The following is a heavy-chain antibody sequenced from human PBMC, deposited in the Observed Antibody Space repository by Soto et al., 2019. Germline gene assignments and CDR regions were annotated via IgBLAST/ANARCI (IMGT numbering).Heavy chain of an antibody. CDR1: GGSISSGGYY. J-gene: IGHJ5*02. CDR3: ARVPRDIVVVPAAKGWFDP. Sequence: SETLSLTCTVSGGSISSGGYYWSWIRQHPGKGLEWIGYIYYSGSTYYNPSLKSRVTISVDTSKNQFSLKLSSVTAADTAVYYCARVPRDIVVVPAAKGWFDPWGQGTLVTVSS. CDR2: IYYSGST. D-gene: IGHD2-2*01. V-gene: IGHV4-31*03.